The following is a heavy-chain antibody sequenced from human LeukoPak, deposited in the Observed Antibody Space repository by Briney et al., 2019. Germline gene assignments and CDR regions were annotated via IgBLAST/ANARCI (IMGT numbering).Heavy chain of an antibody. J-gene: IGHJ4*02. CDR2: ISGSDGST. CDR3: AKGRSGSYSPTWDY. D-gene: IGHD1-26*01. V-gene: IGHV3-23*01. CDR1: GFIFSNYA. Sequence: GGSLRLSCAASGFIFSNYAMSWVRQAPGKGLEWVSGISGSDGSTNYADSVKGRFTISRDNSKNTLYLQMNSLRAEDTAVYYCAKGRSGSYSPTWDYWGQGTLVTVSS.